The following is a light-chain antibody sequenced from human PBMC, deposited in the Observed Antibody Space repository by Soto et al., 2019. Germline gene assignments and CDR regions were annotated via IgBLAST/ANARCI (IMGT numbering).Light chain of an antibody. Sequence: EIVMTPSPATLSVSPGERATLSCRASQSVSSNLAWYQQKPGQAPRLLIYGASTRATGIPARFSGSGSGTEFTLTISSLQSEDSAVYYCQQYNDWPLTFGQGTKVDIK. CDR1: QSVSSN. V-gene: IGKV3-15*01. CDR3: QQYNDWPLT. J-gene: IGKJ1*01. CDR2: GAS.